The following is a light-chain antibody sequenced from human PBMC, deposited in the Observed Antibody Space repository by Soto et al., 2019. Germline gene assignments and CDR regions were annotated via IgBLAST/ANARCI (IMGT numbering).Light chain of an antibody. CDR2: GAS. V-gene: IGKV3-20*01. CDR3: QQYGRSPIT. J-gene: IGKJ5*01. Sequence: EMVLTQSPGTLSLSPGDRSTLSFRSSHSVAGSYLAWYQQKPGQAPRLLIFGASSRATGIPDRFSGSASGTDFTLTISRLEPEDFALYYCQQYGRSPITFGQGTRLEIK. CDR1: HSVAGSY.